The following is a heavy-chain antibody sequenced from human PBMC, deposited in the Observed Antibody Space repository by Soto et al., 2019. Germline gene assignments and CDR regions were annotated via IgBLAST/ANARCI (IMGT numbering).Heavy chain of an antibody. CDR1: GYIFNTYH. J-gene: IGHJ4*02. Sequence: ASVKVSCQATGYIFNTYHIHWVRQAPGQGLEWVGLVNPSNGATAYAQKFQGRVTVTSDTSTSTVYMELSSLESEDTAMYYCARDETATSVRDFDYWGQGSLVTVSS. D-gene: IGHD6-25*01. CDR2: VNPSNGAT. V-gene: IGHV1-46*02. CDR3: ARDETATSVRDFDY.